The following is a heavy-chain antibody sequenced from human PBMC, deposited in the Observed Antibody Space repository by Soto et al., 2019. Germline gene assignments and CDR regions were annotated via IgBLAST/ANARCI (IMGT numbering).Heavy chain of an antibody. Sequence: EVQLVESGGGLVQPGGSLRLSCAASEFTFSRSWMHWVRQAPGKGLGWVSRISSDGSDTIYADSVKGRFTISRDNAKNTLYLQMNNLRDDDTALYYCGRDQTMSGPTTLDYWGQGALVTVSS. CDR3: GRDQTMSGPTTLDY. CDR2: ISSDGSDT. J-gene: IGHJ4*02. V-gene: IGHV3-74*01. D-gene: IGHD1-1*01. CDR1: EFTFSRSW.